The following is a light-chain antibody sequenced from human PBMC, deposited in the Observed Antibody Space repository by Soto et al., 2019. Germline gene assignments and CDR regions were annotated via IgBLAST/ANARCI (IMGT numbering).Light chain of an antibody. J-gene: IGLJ2*01. CDR2: DDS. Sequence: SYELTQSPSVSVAPGQTARISCGGDNIGIKAVHWYQQMPGQAPVLVLYDDSQRPSGIPERFSGSNSGNTATLTISRVEAGDEADYYCQVWDRSTIHEVFGGGTKLTVL. CDR3: QVWDRSTIHEV. CDR1: NIGIKA. V-gene: IGLV3-21*02.